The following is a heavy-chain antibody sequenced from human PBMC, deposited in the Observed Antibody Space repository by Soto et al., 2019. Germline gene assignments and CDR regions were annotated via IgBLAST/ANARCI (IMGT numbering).Heavy chain of an antibody. Sequence: PGGSLRLSCAASDFDFRTYSMNWVRQAPGKGLEWISHINSGQTTVYADSVKGRFTISRDNGKKLVYLQMSSLRDEDTAVYYCARDAQPNSSGYAYFFDYWGQGTLVTVS. J-gene: IGHJ4*02. CDR3: ARDAQPNSSGYAYFFDY. CDR1: DFDFRTYS. CDR2: INSGQTTV. D-gene: IGHD3-22*01. V-gene: IGHV3-48*02.